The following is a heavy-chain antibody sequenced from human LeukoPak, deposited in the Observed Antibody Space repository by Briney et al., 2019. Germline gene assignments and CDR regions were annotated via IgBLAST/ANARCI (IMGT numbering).Heavy chain of an antibody. CDR2: INTDGSTT. V-gene: IGHV3-74*01. D-gene: IGHD1-26*01. J-gene: IGHJ4*02. CDR1: GFTFSSFY. Sequence: GGSLRLSCAASGFTFSSFYMRWVRQAPGKWPVYVSHINTDGSTTVYADSVKGRFTISRDNAKNTLYLQMNSLRAEDTAIYYCVRDRGTYRPIDYWGQGTLVTVSS. CDR3: VRDRGTYRPIDY.